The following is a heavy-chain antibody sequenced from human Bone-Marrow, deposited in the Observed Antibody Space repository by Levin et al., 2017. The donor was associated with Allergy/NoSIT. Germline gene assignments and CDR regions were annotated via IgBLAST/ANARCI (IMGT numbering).Heavy chain of an antibody. V-gene: IGHV1-2*02. CDR3: ARDPARKWELLVFDY. CDR1: GYTFTGYY. CDR2: INPNSGGT. D-gene: IGHD1-26*01. J-gene: IGHJ4*02. Sequence: AASVKVSCKASGYTFTGYYMHWVRQAPGQGLEWMGWINPNSGGTNYAQKFQGRVTMTRDTSISTAYMELSRLRSDDTAVYYCARDPARKWELLVFDYWGQGTLVTVSS.